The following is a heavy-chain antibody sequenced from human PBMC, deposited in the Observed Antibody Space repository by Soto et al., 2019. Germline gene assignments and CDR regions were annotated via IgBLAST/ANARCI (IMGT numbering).Heavy chain of an antibody. CDR3: ARDRRDYYDSSGPFDY. Sequence: SVKVSCKASGGTFGSYAISWVRQAPGRGLEWMGGIIPIFGTANYAQKFQGRVTITADESTSTAYMELSSLRSEDTAVYYCARDRRDYYDSSGPFDYWGQGTLVTVSS. J-gene: IGHJ4*02. CDR1: GGTFGSYA. CDR2: IIPIFGTA. V-gene: IGHV1-69*13. D-gene: IGHD3-22*01.